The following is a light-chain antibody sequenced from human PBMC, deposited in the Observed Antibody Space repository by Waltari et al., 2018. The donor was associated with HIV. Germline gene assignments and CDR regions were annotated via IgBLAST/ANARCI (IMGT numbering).Light chain of an antibody. J-gene: IGKJ3*01. CDR1: QSVRSS. Sequence: EIVLTQSPATLSLSPGERATLSCRASQSVRSSLAWYQQRPGQAPRLLIYHASNRATGIPARFSGSGSGTDFTLTITSLDPEDFAVYYCHQWSTWPLTFGPGTKVDLK. V-gene: IGKV3-11*01. CDR2: HAS. CDR3: HQWSTWPLT.